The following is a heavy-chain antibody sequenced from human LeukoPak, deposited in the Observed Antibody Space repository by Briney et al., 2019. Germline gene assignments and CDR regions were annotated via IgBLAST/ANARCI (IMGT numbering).Heavy chain of an antibody. CDR3: ARGNEYSSSSYAFDI. Sequence: SETLSLTCAVYGGSFSGYYWSWIRQPPGKGLEWIGEINHSGSTNYNPSLKSRVTISVDTSKNQFSLKLSSVTAADTAVYYCARGNEYSSSSYAFDIWGQGAMVTVSS. J-gene: IGHJ3*02. CDR2: INHSGST. D-gene: IGHD6-6*01. CDR1: GGSFSGYY. V-gene: IGHV4-34*01.